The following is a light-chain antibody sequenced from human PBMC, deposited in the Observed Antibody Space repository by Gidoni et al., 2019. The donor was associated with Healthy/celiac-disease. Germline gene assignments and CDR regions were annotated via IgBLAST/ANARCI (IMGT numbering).Light chain of an antibody. J-gene: IGLJ3*02. CDR2: SNN. CDR1: SSNIGSNT. CDR3: AAWDDSLNGHWV. Sequence: QSVLTQPPSASGPPGPRVTISCSGSSSNIGSNTVNWYQQLPGTAPKLLIYSNNQRPSGVPDRFSGSKSGTSAPLAISGLQSEDEADYYCAAWDDSLNGHWVFGGGTKLTVL. V-gene: IGLV1-44*01.